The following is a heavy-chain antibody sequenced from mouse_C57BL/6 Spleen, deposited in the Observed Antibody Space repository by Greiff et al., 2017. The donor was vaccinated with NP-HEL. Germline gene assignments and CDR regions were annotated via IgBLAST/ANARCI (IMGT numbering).Heavy chain of an antibody. Sequence: QVQLKESGAELVKPGASVKMSCKASGYTFTSYWITWVKQRPGQGLEWIGDIYPGSGSTNYNEKFKSKATLTVDTSSSTAYMQLSSLTSEDSAVYYCARGIYYDYAIAYWGQGTLVTVSA. V-gene: IGHV1-55*01. CDR1: GYTFTSYW. CDR3: ARGIYYDYAIAY. D-gene: IGHD2-4*01. CDR2: IYPGSGST. J-gene: IGHJ3*01.